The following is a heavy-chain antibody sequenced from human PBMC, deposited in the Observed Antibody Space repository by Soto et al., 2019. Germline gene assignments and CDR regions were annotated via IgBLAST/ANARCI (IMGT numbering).Heavy chain of an antibody. D-gene: IGHD3-22*01. CDR3: AGLYHYDSSGYYDY. CDR2: INPSGGRT. CDR1: GNSFTTYY. Sequence: ASVKVSCKASGNSFTTYYMHWVRQAPGQGLEWMGIINPSGGRTTHAQKFQGRVTMTRDTSTSTFHMELSSLTSEDTAVYYCAGLYHYDSSGYYDYWGQGTLVTVS. J-gene: IGHJ4*02. V-gene: IGHV1-46*01.